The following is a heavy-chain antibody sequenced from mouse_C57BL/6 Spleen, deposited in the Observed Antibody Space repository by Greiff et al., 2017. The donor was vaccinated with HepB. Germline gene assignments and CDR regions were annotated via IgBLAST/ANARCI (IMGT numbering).Heavy chain of an antibody. D-gene: IGHD2-2*01. V-gene: IGHV2-2*01. J-gene: IGHJ3*01. CDR2: IWSGGST. CDR3: ARNGGYGYDGAWFAY. CDR1: GFSLTSYG. Sequence: VQLQQSGPGLVQPSQSLSITCTVSGFSLTSYGVHWVRQSPGKGLEWLGVIWSGGSTDYNAAFISRLSISKDNSKSQVFFKMNSLQADDTAIYYCARNGGYGYDGAWFAYWGQGTLVTVSA.